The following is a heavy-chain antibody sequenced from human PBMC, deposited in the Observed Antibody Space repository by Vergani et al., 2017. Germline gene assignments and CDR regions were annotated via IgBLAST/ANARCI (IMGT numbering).Heavy chain of an antibody. J-gene: IGHJ4*02. CDR3: ARGGSGSYPNDY. V-gene: IGHV4-61*05. D-gene: IGHD3-10*01. Sequence: QLQLQESGPGLVKTSETLSLTCTVSGGSISSSRYYWGWIRQPPGKGLEWIGYIYYSGSTNYNPSLKSRVTISVDTSKNQFSLKMSSVTAADTAVYYCARGGSGSYPNDYWGQGTLVTVSS. CDR2: IYYSGST. CDR1: GGSISSSRYY.